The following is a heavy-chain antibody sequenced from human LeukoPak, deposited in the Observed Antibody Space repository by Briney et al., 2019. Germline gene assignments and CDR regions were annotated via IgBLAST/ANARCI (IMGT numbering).Heavy chain of an antibody. V-gene: IGHV1-2*02. CDR1: GGTFTGYY. CDR2: INPNNGGT. D-gene: IGHD6-13*01. Sequence: GASVKVSCKASGGTFTGYYLHWLRQAPGHGPEWMGWINPNNGGTNYAQKFQGRVTMTRDTSISTAYMELSRLRSDDTAVYYRARDQYSSSWSRTFDYWGQGILVTVSS. J-gene: IGHJ4*02. CDR3: ARDQYSSSWSRTFDY.